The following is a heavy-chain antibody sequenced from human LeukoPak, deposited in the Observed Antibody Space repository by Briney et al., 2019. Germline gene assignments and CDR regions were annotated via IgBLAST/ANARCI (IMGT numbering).Heavy chain of an antibody. D-gene: IGHD4-17*01. Sequence: PGGSLRLSCAASGFTFSSYGMHWVRQAPGKGLEWLSYISSSGTTIFNADSVKGRFTISRDNAKNSLYLQMNSLRAEDTAVYYCAGYGPSIVYWGQGTLVTVSS. CDR2: ISSSGTTI. CDR1: GFTFSSYG. V-gene: IGHV3-48*04. CDR3: AGYGPSIVY. J-gene: IGHJ4*02.